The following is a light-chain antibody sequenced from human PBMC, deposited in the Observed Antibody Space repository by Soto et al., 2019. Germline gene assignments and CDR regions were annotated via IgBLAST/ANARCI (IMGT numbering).Light chain of an antibody. J-gene: IGKJ1*01. CDR2: GAS. Sequence: EIVLTQSPATLSLSPGDRATLSCRASQSVSSYLAWYQQKPGQAPRLLIYGASSRATGIPNRFSGSGSGTDFTLTISRLEPEDFAVYYCQQYGNSPQTFGQGTKVDIK. V-gene: IGKV3-20*01. CDR3: QQYGNSPQT. CDR1: QSVSSY.